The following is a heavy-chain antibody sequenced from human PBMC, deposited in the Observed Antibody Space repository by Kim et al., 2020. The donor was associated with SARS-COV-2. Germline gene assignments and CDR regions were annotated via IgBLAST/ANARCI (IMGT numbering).Heavy chain of an antibody. V-gene: IGHV4-34*01. CDR1: GGSFSGYY. CDR2: INHSGST. J-gene: IGHJ5*02. CDR3: ARVPTYYDFWSGYYKNWFDP. Sequence: SETLSLTCAVYGGSFSGYYWSWIRQPPGKGLEWIGEINHSGSTNYNPSLKSRVTISVDTSKNQFSLKLSSVTAADTAVYYCARVPTYYDFWSGYYKNWFDPWGRGTRGTVSS. D-gene: IGHD3-3*01.